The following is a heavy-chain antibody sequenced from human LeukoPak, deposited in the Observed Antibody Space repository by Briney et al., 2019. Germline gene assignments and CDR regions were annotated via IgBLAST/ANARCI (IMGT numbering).Heavy chain of an antibody. J-gene: IGHJ4*02. CDR2: ISGSGSST. Sequence: GSLRLSCAASGFTFTNYAMSWVRQAPGKGLEWVSAISGSGSSTFYADSVKGRFSISRDNSKNTLYLQMNSLRAEDTAVYYCAKELLPYGDYVDYWGQGTLVTVSS. CDR3: AKELLPYGDYVDY. CDR1: GFTFTNYA. D-gene: IGHD4-17*01. V-gene: IGHV3-23*01.